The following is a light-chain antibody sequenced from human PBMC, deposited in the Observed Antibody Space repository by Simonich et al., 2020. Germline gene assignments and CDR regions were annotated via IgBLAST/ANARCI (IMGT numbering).Light chain of an antibody. J-gene: IGKJ2*01. CDR3: QQYYSTPYT. CDR1: QSVLYSSNNKTY. Sequence: DIVMTQSPDSLAVSLGERATINCKSSQSVLYSSNNKTYLAWYQQKPGQPPKLLIYWASTRASGVPDRLSGSGSGTDFTLTISSLQAEDVAVYYCQQYYSTPYTFGQGTKLEIK. CDR2: WAS. V-gene: IGKV4-1*01.